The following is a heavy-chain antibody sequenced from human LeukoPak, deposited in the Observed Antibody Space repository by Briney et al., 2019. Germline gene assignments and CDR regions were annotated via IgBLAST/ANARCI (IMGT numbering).Heavy chain of an antibody. CDR3: ARSRTTVTKDALDY. V-gene: IGHV3-21*06. CDR1: GFTFSSYS. CDR2: LSGPSTFL. D-gene: IGHD4-17*01. J-gene: IGHJ4*02. Sequence: GGSQRLSCEASGFTFSSYSMNWVRQAPGKGLEWVSSLSGPSTFLYYADSVQGRVTISRDNAKNFLYLQMNSLRAEDTAVYFCARSRTTVTKDALDYWGQGTLVTVSS.